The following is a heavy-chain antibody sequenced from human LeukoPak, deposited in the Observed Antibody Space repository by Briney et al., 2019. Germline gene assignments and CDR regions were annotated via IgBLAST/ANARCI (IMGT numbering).Heavy chain of an antibody. CDR2: FDPEDGET. CDR3: ATEYEYSSSWYLAFDI. CDR1: GYTLTELS. V-gene: IGHV1-24*01. J-gene: IGHJ3*02. Sequence: ASVKVSYKVSGYTLTELSMHWVRQAPGKGLEWMGGFDPEDGETIYAQKFQGRVTMTEDTSTDTAYMELSSLRSEDTAVYYCATEYEYSSSWYLAFDIWGQGTMVTVSS. D-gene: IGHD6-13*01.